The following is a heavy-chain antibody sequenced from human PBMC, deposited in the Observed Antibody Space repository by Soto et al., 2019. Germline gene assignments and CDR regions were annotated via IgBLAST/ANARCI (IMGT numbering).Heavy chain of an antibody. V-gene: IGHV4-39*01. D-gene: IGHD4-17*01. J-gene: IGHJ4*02. CDR3: ARLPRTTVVTPDY. CDR1: GGSISSSSYY. Sequence: QLQLQESGPGLVKPSETLSLTCTVSGGSISSSSYYWGWIRQPPGKGLEWIGSIYYSGSTYYNPSLKSRVTISVDTSKNQFSLKLSSVTAADTAVYYCARLPRTTVVTPDYWGQGTLVTVSS. CDR2: IYYSGST.